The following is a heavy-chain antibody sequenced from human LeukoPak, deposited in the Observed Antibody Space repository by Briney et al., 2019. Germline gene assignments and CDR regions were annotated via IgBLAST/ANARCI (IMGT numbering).Heavy chain of an antibody. CDR2: IYYSGST. Sequence: SSEPLSLTCTLSGGSIRRYHWSWLPQPPGKGVECIGYIYYSGSTNYNPSLKSRVTRSVDTSKNQFSLKLSSVTAADTAVYYCAREGTDQYYYYYMDVWGKGTTVTVSS. V-gene: IGHV4-59*01. CDR1: GGSIRRYH. J-gene: IGHJ6*03. CDR3: AREGTDQYYYYYMDV. D-gene: IGHD3-10*01.